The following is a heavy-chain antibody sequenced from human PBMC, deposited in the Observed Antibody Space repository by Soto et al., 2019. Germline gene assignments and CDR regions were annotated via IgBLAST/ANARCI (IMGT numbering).Heavy chain of an antibody. V-gene: IGHV3-23*01. Sequence: GGSLRLSCAASGFTFSSYAMSWVRQAPGKGLEWVSAISGSGGSTYYADSVKGRFTISRDNSKNTLYLQMNSLRAEDTAVYYCAKDFGYYDSWSGYYTGIILDYWGQGTLVTVSS. D-gene: IGHD3-3*01. J-gene: IGHJ4*02. CDR1: GFTFSSYA. CDR2: ISGSGGST. CDR3: AKDFGYYDSWSGYYTGIILDY.